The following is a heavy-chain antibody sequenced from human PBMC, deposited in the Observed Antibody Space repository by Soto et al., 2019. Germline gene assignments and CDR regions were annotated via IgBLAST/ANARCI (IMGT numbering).Heavy chain of an antibody. Sequence: QVQLVESGGGVVQPGRSLRLSCAASGFTFSSYGMHWVRQAPGKGLEWVALISSDGSNKYYADSVKGRFTISRDNSKNTLYLQMNIPRAEDTAVYYCAKVRADYYYGSGAFDYWGQGTLVTVSS. CDR1: GFTFSSYG. J-gene: IGHJ4*02. V-gene: IGHV3-30*18. D-gene: IGHD3-10*01. CDR3: AKVRADYYYGSGAFDY. CDR2: ISSDGSNK.